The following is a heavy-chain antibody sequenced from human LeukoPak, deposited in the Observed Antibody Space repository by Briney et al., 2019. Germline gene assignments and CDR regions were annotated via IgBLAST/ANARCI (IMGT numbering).Heavy chain of an antibody. V-gene: IGHV3-23*01. CDR2: ISGSTGIT. Sequence: GGSLRLSCAASVVTFSNYAMNWVREAPGKGLEGVSLISGSTGITYYADSVKGRFSISRDNSKNTIYLKMNSLRAEDTAVYYCAKGPVSAIVGANTLDYWGQGTLVTVSS. D-gene: IGHD1-26*01. CDR3: AKGPVSAIVGANTLDY. CDR1: VVTFSNYA. J-gene: IGHJ4*02.